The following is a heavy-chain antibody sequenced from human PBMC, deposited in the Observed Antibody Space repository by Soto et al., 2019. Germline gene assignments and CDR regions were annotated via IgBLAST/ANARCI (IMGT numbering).Heavy chain of an antibody. D-gene: IGHD1-26*01. Sequence: QVQLVESGGGVVQPGRSQWLSCAASGFSFSTYVMHWVRQSPGKGLEWVAVMSYDGINKYYADSVKGRFTISRDNSKNTLYLEMNSLRGEDTAVYYCARYRYSGSFSYFALDVWGQGTTVTVSS. CDR2: MSYDGINK. CDR3: ARYRYSGSFSYFALDV. V-gene: IGHV3-30-3*01. CDR1: GFSFSTYV. J-gene: IGHJ6*02.